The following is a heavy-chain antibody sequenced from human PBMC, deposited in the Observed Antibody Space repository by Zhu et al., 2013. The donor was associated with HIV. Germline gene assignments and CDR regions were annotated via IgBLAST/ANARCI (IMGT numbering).Heavy chain of an antibody. Sequence: QVQLMQSGAEVKKPGASVKVSCKASGYTFTSYDINWVRQATGQGLEWMGWMNPNSGHTGYSQKFQGRVTMTRNTSISTAYMELSSLRSEDTAVYYCARSTMVRGAPGGLRFDYWGQGTLVTVSS. CDR2: MNPNSGHT. J-gene: IGHJ4*02. V-gene: IGHV1-8*01. CDR3: ARSTMVRGAPGGLRFDY. CDR1: GYTFTSYD. D-gene: IGHD3-10*01.